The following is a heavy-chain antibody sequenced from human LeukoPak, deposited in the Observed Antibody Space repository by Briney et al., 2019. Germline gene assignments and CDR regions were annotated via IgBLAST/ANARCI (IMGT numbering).Heavy chain of an antibody. CDR1: GGSISYSSYY. Sequence: SETLSLTCTVSGGSISYSSYYWGWIRQPPGKGLEWIGSVYYSGSTCYNPSLKSRATISVDTSKNQFSLKLSSVTAADTAVYYCARQEWEMATILPQFDPWGQGTLVTVSS. CDR3: ARQEWEMATILPQFDP. V-gene: IGHV4-39*01. CDR2: VYYSGST. D-gene: IGHD5-24*01. J-gene: IGHJ5*02.